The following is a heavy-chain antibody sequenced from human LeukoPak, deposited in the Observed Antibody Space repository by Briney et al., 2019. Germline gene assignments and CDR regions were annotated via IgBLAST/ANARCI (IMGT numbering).Heavy chain of an antibody. CDR3: AAQEADFWSEYYFDY. D-gene: IGHD3-3*01. V-gene: IGHV4-59*01. Sequence: TSETLSLTCTVSGGSISSYYWSWIRQPPGKGLDWIGYIYYSGSTNYNPSLKSRVTISVDTSKNQFSLKLSSVTAADTAVYYCAAQEADFWSEYYFDYWGQGTLVTVSS. J-gene: IGHJ4*02. CDR1: GGSISSYY. CDR2: IYYSGST.